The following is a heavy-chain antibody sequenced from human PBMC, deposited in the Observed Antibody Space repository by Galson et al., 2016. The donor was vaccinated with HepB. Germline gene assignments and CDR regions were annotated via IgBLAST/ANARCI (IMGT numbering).Heavy chain of an antibody. D-gene: IGHD3-3*01. CDR2: ISWNSGRI. Sequence: SLRLSCAGSGFTFGDYDMHWVRQAPGKGLEWVSGISWNSGRIGYADSVKGRFTISRDNAKNSLYLEMNCLRAEDTALYYCARGEYDFWSGYYYGMDVWGQGTTVTVSS. J-gene: IGHJ6*02. CDR3: ARGEYDFWSGYYYGMDV. V-gene: IGHV3-9*01. CDR1: GFTFGDYD.